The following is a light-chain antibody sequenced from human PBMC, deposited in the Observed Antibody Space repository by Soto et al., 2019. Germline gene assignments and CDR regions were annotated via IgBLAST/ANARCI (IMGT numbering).Light chain of an antibody. V-gene: IGLV2-8*01. CDR1: GNDDGAYKY. CDR2: EVD. J-gene: IGLJ1*01. CDR3: SSYGGSNIPLYV. Sequence: QAVVTQPPSASGSPGQSLTISCAGTGNDDGAYKYVSWYQQHPGKAPKLIIYEVDKRPSGVPDRFSGSKSGNTASLTVSGLQAEDEADYYCSSYGGSNIPLYVFGTGTKLTVL.